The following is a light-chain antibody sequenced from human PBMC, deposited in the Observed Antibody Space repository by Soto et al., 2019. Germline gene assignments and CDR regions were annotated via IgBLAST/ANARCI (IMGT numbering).Light chain of an antibody. Sequence: EIVLTQSPATLYFSPGERATLSCRASPSVSSYLAWYQQKAGQAPRLLIYDESNRATRIPARFSGSGSGTDFTLTISSLDPEDFAVYYCQQRSNWAWTFGQGTKVEIK. V-gene: IGKV3-11*01. J-gene: IGKJ1*01. CDR3: QQRSNWAWT. CDR1: PSVSSY. CDR2: DES.